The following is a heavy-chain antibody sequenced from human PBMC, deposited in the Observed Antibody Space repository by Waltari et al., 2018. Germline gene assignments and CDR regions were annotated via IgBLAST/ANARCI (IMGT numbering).Heavy chain of an antibody. J-gene: IGHJ4*02. CDR1: GFSFSTSGLS. Sequence: QITLKESGPTLVKPTQTLSLTCTFSGFSFSTSGLSVDWIRQPPGKALEWLGLIYWNDYKRYSPSLRSRLTITRDTSKNQVVLTMTNMDTVDTATYYCARRDPALLAYNYWGQGAPVTVSA. D-gene: IGHD2-21*01. CDR3: ARRDPALLAYNY. CDR2: IYWNDYK. V-gene: IGHV2-5*01.